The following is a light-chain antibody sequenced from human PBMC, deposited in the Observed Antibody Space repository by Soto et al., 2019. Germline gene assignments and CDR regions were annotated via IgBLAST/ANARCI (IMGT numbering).Light chain of an antibody. CDR3: CSYAASPRYV. Sequence: QSALTQPRSVSGSPGQSVTISCTGTSSDVGGYNYVSWYQQHPGKAPKVMIYDVSERPSGVPDRFSGSKSGNTASLTISGLQAEYEANYSCCSYAASPRYVFGTGTKLTAL. CDR2: DVS. J-gene: IGLJ1*01. CDR1: SSDVGGYNY. V-gene: IGLV2-11*01.